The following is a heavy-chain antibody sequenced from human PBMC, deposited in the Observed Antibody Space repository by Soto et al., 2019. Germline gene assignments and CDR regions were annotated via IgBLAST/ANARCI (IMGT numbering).Heavy chain of an antibody. CDR3: AREALPYRYYYDFWSGPFDAFDI. J-gene: IGHJ3*02. CDR2: INPSGGST. D-gene: IGHD3-3*01. V-gene: IGHV1-46*01. CDR1: GYTFTSYY. Sequence: ASVKVSCKASGYTFTSYYMHWVRQAPVQGLEWMGIINPSGGSTSYAQKFQGRVTMTRDTSTSTVYMELSSLRSEDTAVYYCAREALPYRYYYDFWSGPFDAFDIWGQ.